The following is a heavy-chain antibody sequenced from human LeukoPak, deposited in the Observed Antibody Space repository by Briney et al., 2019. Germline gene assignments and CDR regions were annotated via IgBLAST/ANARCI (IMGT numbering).Heavy chain of an antibody. D-gene: IGHD3-10*01. CDR1: GFTVSSSY. CDR2: IYSGDTS. CDR3: ARLRGYFDY. Sequence: PGGSLRLSCAASGFTVSSSYVTWVRQAPGKGLEWVSLIYSGDTSYYADSVKGRFTISRDNSKNTLYLQMNSLRAEDTAVYYCARLRGYFDYWGQGTLVTVSS. J-gene: IGHJ4*02. V-gene: IGHV3-66*04.